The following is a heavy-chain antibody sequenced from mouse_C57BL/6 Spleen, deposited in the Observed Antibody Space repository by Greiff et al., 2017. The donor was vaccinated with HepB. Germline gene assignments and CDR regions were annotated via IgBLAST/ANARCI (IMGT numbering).Heavy chain of an antibody. CDR1: GYTFTSYT. Sequence: VQLVESGAELARPGASVKMSCKASGYTFTSYTMHWVKQRPGQGLEWIGYINPSSGYTKYNQKFKDKATLTADKSSSTAYMQLSSLTSEDSAVYYCARENAMDYWGQGTSVTVSS. J-gene: IGHJ4*01. CDR2: INPSSGYT. CDR3: ARENAMDY. V-gene: IGHV1-4*01.